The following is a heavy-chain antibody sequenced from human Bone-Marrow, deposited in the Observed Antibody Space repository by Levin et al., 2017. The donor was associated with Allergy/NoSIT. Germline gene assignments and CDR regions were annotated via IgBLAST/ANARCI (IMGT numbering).Heavy chain of an antibody. CDR1: GGSINSYY. CDR2: ISYSGST. D-gene: IGHD3-22*01. V-gene: IGHV4-59*08. Sequence: PSETLSLTCTVSGGSINSYYWSWIRQPPGKGLEWIGYISYSGSTKYNRSLKSRVTISVDTSKNQFSLKLSSVTAADTAVYYCARQMDYYDSSGYAWFDPWGQGTLVTVSS. J-gene: IGHJ5*02. CDR3: ARQMDYYDSSGYAWFDP.